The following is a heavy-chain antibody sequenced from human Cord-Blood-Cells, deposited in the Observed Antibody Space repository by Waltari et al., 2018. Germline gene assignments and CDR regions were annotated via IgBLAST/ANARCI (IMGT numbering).Heavy chain of an antibody. CDR3: ARVLNYFDY. Sequence: QVQLQESGPGLVKPSATLSLTCTVPGGSISSHYWSWIRQPPGKGLEWSGYIYYSGSTNYNPSLKSRVTISVDTSKNQFSLKLSSVTAADTAVYYCARVLNYFDYWGQGTLVTVSS. V-gene: IGHV4-59*11. CDR2: IYYSGST. CDR1: GGSISSHY. D-gene: IGHD3-9*01. J-gene: IGHJ4*02.